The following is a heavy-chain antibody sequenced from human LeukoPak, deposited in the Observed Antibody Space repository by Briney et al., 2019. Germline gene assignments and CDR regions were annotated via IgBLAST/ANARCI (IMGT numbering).Heavy chain of an antibody. Sequence: GGSLRLSCAASGFTFSNYGMNWVRQAPGKGLEWVSSIGESGDYIYYAASVKGRVTISRDNAKNSLYLQMNSLRAEDTAVYYCARRVLDYDMVTGVNTYYGMDFWVQRTTVTVSS. CDR1: GFTFSNYG. CDR3: ARRVLDYDMVTGVNTYYGMDF. D-gene: IGHD3-9*01. J-gene: IGHJ6*02. CDR2: IGESGDYI. V-gene: IGHV3-21*01.